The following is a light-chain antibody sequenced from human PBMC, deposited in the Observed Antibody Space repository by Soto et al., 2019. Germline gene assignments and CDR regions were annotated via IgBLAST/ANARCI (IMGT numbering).Light chain of an antibody. Sequence: QSALTQPRSVSGSPGQSVTISCTGTSSDVGGYNYVSWYQQHPGKAPKLMIYDVSKRXXXXPXXXSGSKSGNTASLTISGXXXXXXXDYYCCSYAGSYTLVFGGGTKLTVL. J-gene: IGLJ2*01. CDR1: SSDVGGYNY. CDR3: CSYAGSYTLV. CDR2: DVS. V-gene: IGLV2-11*01.